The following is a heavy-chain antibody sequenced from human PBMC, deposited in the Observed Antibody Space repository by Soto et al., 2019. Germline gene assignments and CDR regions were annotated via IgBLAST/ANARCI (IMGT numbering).Heavy chain of an antibody. CDR1: GGTFSSYA. CDR3: AGGEHASTWFYFDY. Sequence: QVQLVQSGAEVKKPGSSVKVSCKASGGTFSSYAISWVRQAPGQGLEWMGVIIPIFSTTRHAQKFQGRVTITADESTTTAYMELNSLTSDDTAVYYCAGGEHASTWFYFDYWGQGTLVTVSS. V-gene: IGHV1-69*01. J-gene: IGHJ4*02. D-gene: IGHD6-13*01. CDR2: IIPIFSTT.